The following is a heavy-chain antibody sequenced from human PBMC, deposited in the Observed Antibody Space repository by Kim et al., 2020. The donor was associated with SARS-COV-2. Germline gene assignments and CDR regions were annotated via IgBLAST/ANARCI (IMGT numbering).Heavy chain of an antibody. J-gene: IGHJ4*02. D-gene: IGHD3-22*01. CDR2: INHRGST. CDR3: ARGLRKITLIIVVATSESVPLHY. CDR1: GGSFSGYY. V-gene: IGHV4-34*01. Sequence: SETLSLTCAVYGGSFSGYYWSWIRQAPGKGLEWIGEINHRGSTNYNPSLKSRVTVSADSSKSQFSQKLSSVTAADTAVYYCARGLRKITLIIVVATSESVPLHYWSPRTLVPVSS.